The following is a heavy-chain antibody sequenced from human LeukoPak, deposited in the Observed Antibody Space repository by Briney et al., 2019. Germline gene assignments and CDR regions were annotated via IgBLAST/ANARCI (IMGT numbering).Heavy chain of an antibody. CDR2: ISAYNGNT. V-gene: IGHV1-18*01. J-gene: IGHJ5*02. CDR3: AREMVRGVRGINWFDP. CDR1: GYTFTSYG. Sequence: ASVMVSCKASGYTFTSYGISWVRQAPGQGLEWMGWISAYNGNTNYAQKLQGRVTMTTDTSTSTAYMELSSLRSEDTAVYYCAREMVRGVRGINWFDPWGQGTLVTVSS. D-gene: IGHD3-10*01.